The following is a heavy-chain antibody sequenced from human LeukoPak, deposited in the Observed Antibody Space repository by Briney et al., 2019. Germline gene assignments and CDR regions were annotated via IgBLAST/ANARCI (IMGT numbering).Heavy chain of an antibody. D-gene: IGHD2/OR15-2a*01. Sequence: GSLELSCAAPGKQRMHWVRQAPGKGLVWVSHINSDGSWTSYADSVKGRFTISKDNAKNTVYLQMNSLRAEDTAVYYCVSFYETYWGRGTLVTVSS. J-gene: IGHJ4*02. CDR3: VSFYETY. V-gene: IGHV3-74*01. CDR1: GKQR. CDR2: INSDGSWT.